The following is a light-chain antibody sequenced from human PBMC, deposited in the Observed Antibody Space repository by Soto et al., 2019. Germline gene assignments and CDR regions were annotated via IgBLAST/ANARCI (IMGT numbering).Light chain of an antibody. V-gene: IGKV1-39*01. Sequence: DIQMTQSPSSLSASVGDRVNITCRASQTISTNLNWYQQKPGKAPRFLIYAASNLQSGVPSTFSGSRSGTDFTLTISNLQPEDFATYFNQQSYNSPLTFGGGTKVEF. J-gene: IGKJ4*01. CDR3: QQSYNSPLT. CDR2: AAS. CDR1: QTISTN.